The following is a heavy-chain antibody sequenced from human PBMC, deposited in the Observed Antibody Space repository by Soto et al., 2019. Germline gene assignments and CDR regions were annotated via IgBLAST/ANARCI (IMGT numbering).Heavy chain of an antibody. CDR2: IYYSDST. J-gene: IGHJ3*02. Sequence: SETLSLTCTVSGGSISSYYWSWIRLPPGKGLEYIGYIYYSDSTNYNPSLESRVTISVDTSKNQFSLKLSSVTAADTAVYYCARALILTGYYIHDAFDIWGQGTMVTVSS. CDR1: GGSISSYY. CDR3: ARALILTGYYIHDAFDI. D-gene: IGHD3-9*01. V-gene: IGHV4-59*01.